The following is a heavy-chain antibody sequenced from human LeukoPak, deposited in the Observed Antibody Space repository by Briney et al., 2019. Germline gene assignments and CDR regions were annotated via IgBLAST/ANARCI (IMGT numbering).Heavy chain of an antibody. V-gene: IGHV1-18*01. D-gene: IGHD2-2*01. CDR1: GYTFTSYG. CDR2: ISHYNGYT. J-gene: IGHJ4*02. Sequence: ASVKVSCKASGYTFTSYGISWVRQAPGQGLEWMGWISHYNGYTNYAQSLQGRVTMTTDTSTSTAYMELRGLRADDTAVYYCARAKIVVVPAAMVFGFDYWGPGTLVTVSS. CDR3: ARAKIVVVPAAMVFGFDY.